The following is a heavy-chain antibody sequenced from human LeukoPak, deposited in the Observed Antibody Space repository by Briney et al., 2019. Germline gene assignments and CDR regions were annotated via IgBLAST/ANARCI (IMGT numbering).Heavy chain of an antibody. Sequence: TGGSLRLSCAASGFTFSSYSMNWVRQAPGKGLEWVSSISSSSSYIYYADSVKGRFTISRDNAKNSLYLQMNSLRSEDTAVYYCARANGPYYYDSSGYYYFDYWGQGTLVTVSS. CDR1: GFTFSSYS. J-gene: IGHJ4*02. V-gene: IGHV3-21*04. CDR2: ISSSSSYI. CDR3: ARANGPYYYDSSGYYYFDY. D-gene: IGHD3-22*01.